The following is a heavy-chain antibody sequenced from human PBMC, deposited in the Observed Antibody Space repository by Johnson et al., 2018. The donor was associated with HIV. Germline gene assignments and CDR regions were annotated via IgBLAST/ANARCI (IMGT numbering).Heavy chain of an antibody. Sequence: QVLLVESGGGVVQPGQSLRLSCAASGFTFSDYYMSWIRQAPGKGLEWVSYISSSGSTIYYADSVKGRFTISRDNAKNSLYLQMDSLRPEDTAVYYCARSRHGGIQPSDAFDVWGQGTMVTVSS. CDR1: GFTFSDYY. D-gene: IGHD3-16*01. CDR3: ARSRHGGIQPSDAFDV. J-gene: IGHJ3*01. V-gene: IGHV3-11*04. CDR2: ISSSGSTI.